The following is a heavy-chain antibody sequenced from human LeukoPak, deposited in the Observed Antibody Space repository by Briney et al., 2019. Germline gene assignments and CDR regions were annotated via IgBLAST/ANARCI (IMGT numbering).Heavy chain of an antibody. Sequence: PSETLSLTCTVSGDPISSGSYYWSWIRQPPGKGLEWIGEINHSGSTNYNPSLKSRVTISVDTSKNQFSLKLSSVTAADTAVYYCTRGLPFTIVLMVSGNWFDPWGQGTLVTVSS. CDR2: INHSGST. J-gene: IGHJ5*02. CDR1: GDPISSGSYY. D-gene: IGHD2-8*01. CDR3: TRGLPFTIVLMVSGNWFDP. V-gene: IGHV4-39*07.